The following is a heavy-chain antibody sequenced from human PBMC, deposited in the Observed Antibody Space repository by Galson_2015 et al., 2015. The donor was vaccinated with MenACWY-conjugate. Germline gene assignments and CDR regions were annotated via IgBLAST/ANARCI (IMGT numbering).Heavy chain of an antibody. D-gene: IGHD6-13*01. CDR1: GFTFSSYS. CDR2: ISSSSSYI. Sequence: SLRLSCAASGFTFSSYSMNWVRQAPGKGLEWVSSISSSSSYIYYADSVKGRFTISRDNAKNSLYLQMNSLRAEDTAVYYCARGRGSSRLTKSPSFDPWGQGTLVTVSS. V-gene: IGHV3-21*01. CDR3: ARGRGSSRLTKSPSFDP. J-gene: IGHJ5*02.